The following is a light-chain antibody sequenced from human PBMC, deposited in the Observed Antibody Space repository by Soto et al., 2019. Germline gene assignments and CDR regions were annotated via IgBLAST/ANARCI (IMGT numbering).Light chain of an antibody. Sequence: EIVLTQSPGTLSLSPGERATLSCRASQSVSSSYLAWYQQKPGQAPRLLIYGASSRATGIPDRFSGSGSGTDFKLTIRRLEPEDFAVYYWQQYGSSPPTFGQGTKVEIK. CDR3: QQYGSSPPT. J-gene: IGKJ1*01. CDR2: GAS. V-gene: IGKV3-20*01. CDR1: QSVSSSY.